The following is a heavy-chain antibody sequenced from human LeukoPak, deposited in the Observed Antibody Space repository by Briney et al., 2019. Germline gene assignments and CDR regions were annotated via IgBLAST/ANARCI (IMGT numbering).Heavy chain of an antibody. D-gene: IGHD3-10*01. CDR3: ASGFHYYGSGSYYNEDY. J-gene: IGHJ4*02. V-gene: IGHV1-69*13. CDR1: GGTFSSYA. Sequence: ASVKVSCKASGGTFSSYAISWVRQAPGQGLEWMGGIIPIFGTANYAQKFQGRVTITADESTSTAYMELSSLRSEDTAVYYCASGFHYYGSGSYYNEDYWGQGTLVTVSS. CDR2: IIPIFGTA.